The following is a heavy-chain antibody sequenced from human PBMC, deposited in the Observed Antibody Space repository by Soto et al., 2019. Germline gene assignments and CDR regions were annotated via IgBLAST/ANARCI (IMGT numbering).Heavy chain of an antibody. D-gene: IGHD3-10*01. CDR3: ARGLGGGYFDS. CDR2: IYSGGST. CDR1: GFTVSSNY. J-gene: IGHJ4*02. Sequence: EVQLVESGGDLVRPGGSLRLSCAASGFTVSSNYMTWVRQAPGKGLEWVSVIYSGGSTYYADSVKGRFTISRDNSKNTLYLQMNSLRAEDTAVYYWARGLGGGYFDSWSQGTLVTVSS. V-gene: IGHV3-66*01.